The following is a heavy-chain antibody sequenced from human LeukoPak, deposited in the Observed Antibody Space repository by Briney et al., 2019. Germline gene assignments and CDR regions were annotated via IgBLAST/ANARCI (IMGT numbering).Heavy chain of an antibody. D-gene: IGHD3-22*01. CDR1: GGSISSYY. CDR3: ASYDSSGASGY. V-gene: IGHV4-59*08. J-gene: IGHJ4*02. CDR2: IYYSGNT. Sequence: SETLSLTCTVSGGSISSYYWSWIRQPPGKGLEWIGYIYYSGNTNYNPSLTSRVTISVDTSKNQFSLKLSSVTAADTAVYYCASYDSSGASGYWGQGTLVTVSS.